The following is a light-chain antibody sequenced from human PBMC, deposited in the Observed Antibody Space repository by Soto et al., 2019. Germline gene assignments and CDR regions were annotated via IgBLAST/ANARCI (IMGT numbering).Light chain of an antibody. V-gene: IGLV8-61*01. Sequence: QTVGTQEPSFSVSPGGTVTLTCGLTSGSVSTTYYPSWYQQTPGQAPRTLIYSTNIRSSGVPDRFSGSILGNKAALTITGAQADDESDYHCMLYMGGGLVVFGGGTQVTVL. CDR3: MLYMGGGLVV. CDR1: SGSVSTTYY. CDR2: STN. J-gene: IGLJ2*01.